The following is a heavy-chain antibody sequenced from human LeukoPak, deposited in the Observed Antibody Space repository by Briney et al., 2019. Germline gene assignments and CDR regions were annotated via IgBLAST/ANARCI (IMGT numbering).Heavy chain of an antibody. V-gene: IGHV1-18*01. D-gene: IGHD6-19*01. CDR3: ARKWLSSGWYGTDY. Sequence: GASMKVSCKASGYTFTSYGISWVRQAPGQGLEWMGWIGAYNGNTNYAQKPQGRVTMTTDTSTSTAYMELRSLRSDDTAVYYCARKWLSSGWYGTDYWGQGTLVTVSS. CDR1: GYTFTSYG. CDR2: IGAYNGNT. J-gene: IGHJ4*02.